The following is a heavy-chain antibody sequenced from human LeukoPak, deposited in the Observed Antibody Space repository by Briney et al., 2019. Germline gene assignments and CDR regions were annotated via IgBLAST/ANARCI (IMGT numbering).Heavy chain of an antibody. D-gene: IGHD3-9*01. J-gene: IGHJ5*02. CDR1: GFTFSSYA. Sequence: GGSLRLSCAASGFTFSSYAMHWVRQAPGKGLEWVAVISYDASNKYYADSVKGRFTISRDNSKNTLYLQMNSLRAEDTAVYYCARDMTGSHNWFDPWGQGTLVTVSS. CDR3: ARDMTGSHNWFDP. V-gene: IGHV3-30*04. CDR2: ISYDASNK.